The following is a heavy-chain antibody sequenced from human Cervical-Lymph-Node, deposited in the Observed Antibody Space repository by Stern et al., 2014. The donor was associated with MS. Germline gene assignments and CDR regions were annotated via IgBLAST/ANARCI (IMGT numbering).Heavy chain of an antibody. CDR2: ITSTSTYT. CDR1: GFTFSHYS. CDR3: GGNY. V-gene: IGHV3-21*01. J-gene: IGHJ4*02. Sequence: VQLVESGGGLVKPGGSLRLSCAASGFTFSHYSMSWVRQAPGKGLEWVSSITSTSTYTYYADSVRGRFTISRDNAKKSLYLQMNSLRAEDAAVYYCGGNYWGQGTLVTVSS.